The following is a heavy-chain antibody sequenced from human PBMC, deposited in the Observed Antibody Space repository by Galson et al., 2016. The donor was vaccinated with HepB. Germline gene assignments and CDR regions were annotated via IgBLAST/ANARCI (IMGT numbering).Heavy chain of an antibody. CDR2: IYPGDSDT. CDR3: ARQRGYTSAWSDIHFYCHPMDV. D-gene: IGHD6-19*01. J-gene: IGHJ6*02. Sequence: QSGAEVKWPGESLEISCQASGYSFTTYWIGWVRQMPGKGLEWMGVIYPGDSDTRYSPSFQGQVSIPVDKSIHTAFLQWTSLKASDTAIYYCARQRGYTSAWSDIHFYCHPMDVWGQGTTVTVTS. CDR1: GYSFTTYW. V-gene: IGHV5-51*01.